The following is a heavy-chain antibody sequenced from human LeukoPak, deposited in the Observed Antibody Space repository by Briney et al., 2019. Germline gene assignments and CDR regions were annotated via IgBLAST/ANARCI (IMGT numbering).Heavy chain of an antibody. D-gene: IGHD3-3*01. Sequence: ASVKVSCKASGYTFTSYDINWVRQATGQGLEWMGWMNPYSGNTGYAQKFQGRVTMTRNTSISKAYMELSSLRSEDTAVYYCARAAGRGFWSGYTSPDAFDIWGQGTMVTVSS. J-gene: IGHJ3*02. CDR1: GYTFTSYD. CDR2: MNPYSGNT. V-gene: IGHV1-8*01. CDR3: ARAAGRGFWSGYTSPDAFDI.